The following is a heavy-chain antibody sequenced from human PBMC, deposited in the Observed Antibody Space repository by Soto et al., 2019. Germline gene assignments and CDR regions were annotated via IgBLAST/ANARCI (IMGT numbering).Heavy chain of an antibody. Sequence: QVQLVQSGAEVKKPGASVKVSCKACDYTFTSYGINWVRQAPGQGLEWMGWISPYNDNTQYAQRFQGRVTLTTDTSTNTAYMELRSLRSDDTAVYYCARGMWELPIDYWGQGTLVTVSS. V-gene: IGHV1-18*01. D-gene: IGHD1-26*01. CDR3: ARGMWELPIDY. CDR2: ISPYNDNT. J-gene: IGHJ4*02. CDR1: DYTFTSYG.